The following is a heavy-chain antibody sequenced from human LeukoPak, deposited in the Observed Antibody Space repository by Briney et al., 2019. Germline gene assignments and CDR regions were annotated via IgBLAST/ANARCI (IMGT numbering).Heavy chain of an antibody. CDR2: IYYSGST. CDR3: ARGNYYDPTTYYRAFDI. J-gene: IGHJ3*02. CDR1: GGSISSYY. D-gene: IGHD3-22*01. Sequence: SETLSLTCTVSGGSISSYYWSWIRQPPGKGLEWIGYIYYSGSTNYNPSLKSRVSMSVGTSKIQFSLKLSSVTAADTPVYYCARGNYYDPTTYYRAFDIWGQGTMVTVSS. V-gene: IGHV4-59*01.